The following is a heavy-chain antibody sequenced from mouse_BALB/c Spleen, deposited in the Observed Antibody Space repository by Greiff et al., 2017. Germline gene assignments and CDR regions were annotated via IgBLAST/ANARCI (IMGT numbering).Heavy chain of an antibody. V-gene: IGHV1-54*01. Sequence: QVQLQQSGAELVRPGTSVKVSCKASGYAFTNYLIEWVKQRPGQGLEWIGVIIPGSGGTNYNEKLKGKATLTADKSSSTAYMQLSSLTSDESAVYFCARCGDDDYWGQGTTLTVSS. CDR3: ARCGDDDY. J-gene: IGHJ2*01. CDR2: IIPGSGGT. CDR1: GYAFTNYL.